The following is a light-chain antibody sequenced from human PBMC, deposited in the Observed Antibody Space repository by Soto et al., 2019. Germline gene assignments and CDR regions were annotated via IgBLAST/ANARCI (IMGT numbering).Light chain of an antibody. V-gene: IGKV4-1*01. J-gene: IGKJ4*01. CDR2: WAS. Sequence: DIVMTQSPDSLAVSLGERATINCKSSQTLLYSSNNKNYLAWYQQKPGQPPKLLIYWASTRQSGVPDRFSGSGSGTDFTLTISSLQAEDVAVYYCQQSYTTPPTFGGGTKVEIK. CDR3: QQSYTTPPT. CDR1: QTLLYSSNNKNY.